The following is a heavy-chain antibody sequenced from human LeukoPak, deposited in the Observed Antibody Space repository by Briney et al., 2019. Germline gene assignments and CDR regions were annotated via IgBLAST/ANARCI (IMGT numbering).Heavy chain of an antibody. V-gene: IGHV3-49*04. J-gene: IGHJ4*02. D-gene: IGHD3-10*01. CDR3: SRASKLREFFDY. CDR1: GFNFGDYA. CDR2: IRSKAYGGTT. Sequence: PGRSLRLSCTASGFNFGDYAMSWVRQAPGKGLERVGFIRSKAYGGTTEYAASVKGRFTISRDDSKTIAYLQMNSLKTEDTAVYYCSRASKLREFFDYWGQGTLVTVSS.